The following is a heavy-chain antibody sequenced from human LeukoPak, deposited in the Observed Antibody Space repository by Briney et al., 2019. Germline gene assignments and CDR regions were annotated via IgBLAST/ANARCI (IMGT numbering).Heavy chain of an antibody. V-gene: IGHV3-7*01. Sequence: GGSLRLSCAASGFTFSSYWMTWVRQAPGKGLEWVANINDDGSDANYVDSVKGRFTISRDNAKNSLYLQMNSLRAEDTAVYYCAGVPAAKLTARGWFFDYWGQGTLVTVSS. CDR1: GFTFSSYW. J-gene: IGHJ4*02. CDR2: INDDGSDA. D-gene: IGHD2-2*01. CDR3: AGVPAAKLTARGWFFDY.